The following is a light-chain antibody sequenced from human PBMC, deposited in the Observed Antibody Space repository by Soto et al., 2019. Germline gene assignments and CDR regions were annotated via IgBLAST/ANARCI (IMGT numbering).Light chain of an antibody. CDR3: VLYMGSGIWV. CDR1: SGSVSASYY. J-gene: IGLJ3*02. CDR2: STN. V-gene: IGLV8-61*01. Sequence: QAVVTQEPSFSVSPGRTVTFTCGLSSGSVSASYYPSWYQQTPGQAPRTLIHSTNTRSSGVPDRFSGSIVGNKAALTITGAQADDESDYYCVLYMGSGIWVFGGGTQLTVL.